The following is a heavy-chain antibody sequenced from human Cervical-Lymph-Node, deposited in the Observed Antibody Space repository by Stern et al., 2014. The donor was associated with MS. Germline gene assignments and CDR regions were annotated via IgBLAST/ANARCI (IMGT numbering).Heavy chain of an antibody. J-gene: IGHJ6*02. CDR1: GDTLSTHT. V-gene: IGHV1-69*01. CDR3: ATGAHGMDV. Sequence: QLVQSGAEVKKVGSSVKVSCKASGDTLSTHTINWVRQAPGQGLEWMGGIIPVFDAPNYAQKFQGRVRITSDEITNTAHMELSSLRSEDTAVYYCATGAHGMDVWGQGTAVTVSS. D-gene: IGHD3-10*01. CDR2: IIPVFDAP.